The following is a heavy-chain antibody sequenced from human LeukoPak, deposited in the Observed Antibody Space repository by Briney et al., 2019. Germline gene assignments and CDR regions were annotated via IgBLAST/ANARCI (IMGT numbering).Heavy chain of an antibody. D-gene: IGHD6-13*01. CDR1: GGSISTYY. CDR3: ASVRLSSSWDFQH. CDR2: MYYSGSI. V-gene: IGHV4-59*12. Sequence: SETLSLTCTVSGGSISTYYWSWIRQTPEKGLEWIGHMYYSGSISYNPPLKSRATISVDTSKNQFSLKLTSVTAADTAVYYCASVRLSSSWDFQHWGQGTLVTVSS. J-gene: IGHJ1*01.